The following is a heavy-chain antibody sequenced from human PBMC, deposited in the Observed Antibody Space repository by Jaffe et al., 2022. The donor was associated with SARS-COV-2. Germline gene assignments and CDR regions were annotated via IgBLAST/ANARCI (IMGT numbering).Heavy chain of an antibody. CDR3: ARHRRHIAAAVTAHFDY. Sequence: QLQLQESGPGLVKPSETLSLTCTVSGGSISSSSYYWGWIRQPPGKGLEWIGSIYYSGSTYYNPSLKSRVTISVDTSKNQFSLKLSSVTAADTAVYYCARHRRHIAAAVTAHFDYWGQGTLVTVSS. CDR1: GGSISSSSYY. D-gene: IGHD6-13*01. V-gene: IGHV4-39*01. J-gene: IGHJ4*02. CDR2: IYYSGST.